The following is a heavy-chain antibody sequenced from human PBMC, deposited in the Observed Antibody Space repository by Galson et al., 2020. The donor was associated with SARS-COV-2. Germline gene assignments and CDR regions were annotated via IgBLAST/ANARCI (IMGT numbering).Heavy chain of an antibody. Sequence: ASVKVSCKASGYTFTSYGISWVRQAPGQGLEWMGWISAYNGNTNYAQKLQGRVTMTTDTSTSTAYMELRSLRSDDTAVYYCARDGKVWFGELFSFDYWGQGTLVTVSS. CDR1: GYTFTSYG. J-gene: IGHJ4*02. V-gene: IGHV1-18*01. CDR3: ARDGKVWFGELFSFDY. D-gene: IGHD3-10*01. CDR2: ISAYNGNT.